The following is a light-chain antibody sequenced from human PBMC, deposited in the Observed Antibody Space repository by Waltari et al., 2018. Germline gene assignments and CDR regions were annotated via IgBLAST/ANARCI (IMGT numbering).Light chain of an antibody. V-gene: IGKV3-11*01. J-gene: IGKJ4*01. CDR1: LSVTRY. Sequence: IVLTQSPATLSLSPGERATLSCRASLSVTRYLAWYQQKPGQAPRLLISDASNRAAGIPARFSGSGFETDFTLTISSLEPEDSAVYYCQQRSSWPSFGGGTKVEIK. CDR2: DAS. CDR3: QQRSSWPS.